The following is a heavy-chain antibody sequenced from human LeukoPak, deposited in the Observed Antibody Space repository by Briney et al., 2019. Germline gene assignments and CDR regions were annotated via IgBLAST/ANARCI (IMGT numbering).Heavy chain of an antibody. CDR1: GGSISSYY. V-gene: IGHV4-59*12. CDR2: IYYSGST. J-gene: IGHJ4*02. Sequence: SETLSLTCTVSGGSISSYYWSWIRQPPGKGLEWIGYIYYSGSTNYNPSLKSRVTISVDTSKNQFSLKLSSVTAADTAVYYCARSIRDTAMAHPFDYWGQGTLVTVSS. D-gene: IGHD5-18*01. CDR3: ARSIRDTAMAHPFDY.